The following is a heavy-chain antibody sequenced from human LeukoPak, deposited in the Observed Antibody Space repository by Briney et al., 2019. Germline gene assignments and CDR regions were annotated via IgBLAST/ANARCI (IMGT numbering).Heavy chain of an antibody. CDR1: GGTFNNYI. D-gene: IGHD1-14*01. J-gene: IGHJ4*02. CDR2: IILILDIA. Sequence: ASVNVSCTTSGGTFNNYIISWVRQAPGQGLEWVGTIILILDIANYAQKFQGRVAITADTSTSTAYMELSDLGSEDTAVYFCAREPEGLTTESHWGQGTLVTVSS. V-gene: IGHV1-69*04. CDR3: AREPEGLTTESH.